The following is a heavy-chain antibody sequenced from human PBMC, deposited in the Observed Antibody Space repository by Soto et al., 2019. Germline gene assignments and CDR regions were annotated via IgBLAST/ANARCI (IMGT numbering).Heavy chain of an antibody. J-gene: IGHJ6*02. CDR3: ARVGGYYYDSSGYSSYYYYGMDV. V-gene: IGHV3-30-3*01. CDR1: GFTFSSYA. Sequence: GGSLRLSCAASGFTFSSYAMHWVRQAPGKGLEWVAVISYDGSNKYYADSVKGRFTISRDNSKNTLYLQMNSLRAEDTAVYYCARVGGYYYDSSGYSSYYYYGMDVWGQGTTVTVSS. CDR2: ISYDGSNK. D-gene: IGHD3-22*01.